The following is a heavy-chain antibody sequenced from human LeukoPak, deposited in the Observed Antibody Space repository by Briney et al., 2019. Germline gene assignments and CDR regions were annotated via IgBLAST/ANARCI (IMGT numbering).Heavy chain of an antibody. CDR3: ARASSSGYSNYFDY. V-gene: IGHV3-20*01. J-gene: IGHJ4*02. CDR2: INWNGGST. Sequence: GGSLRLSCAASGFTFDDYGISWVRRAPGKGLEWVSGINWNGGSTGYADSVKGRFSISRDNAKNSLYLQMNSLRAEDTALCHCARASSSGYSNYFDYWGQGTLVTVSS. CDR1: GFTFDDYG. D-gene: IGHD3-22*01.